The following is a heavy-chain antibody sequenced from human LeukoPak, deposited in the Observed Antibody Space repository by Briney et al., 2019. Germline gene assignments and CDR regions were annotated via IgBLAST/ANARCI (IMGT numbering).Heavy chain of an antibody. Sequence: SETLSLTCTVSGGSISSGSYYWSWIRQPAGKGLEWIGRIYTSGSTNYNPSLKSRVTMSVDTSNNQFSLKLSSVTAADTAVYYCARDRYYYDSSARYFDYWGQGTLVTVSS. CDR2: IYTSGST. CDR1: GGSISSGSYY. J-gene: IGHJ4*02. V-gene: IGHV4-61*02. D-gene: IGHD3-22*01. CDR3: ARDRYYYDSSARYFDY.